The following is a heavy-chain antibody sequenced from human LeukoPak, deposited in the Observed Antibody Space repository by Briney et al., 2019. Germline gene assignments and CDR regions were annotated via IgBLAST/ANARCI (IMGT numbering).Heavy chain of an antibody. V-gene: IGHV1-8*01. CDR2: MNPNSGNT. Sequence: ASVKVSCKASGYTFTSYDINWVRQATGQGLEWMGWMNPNSGNTGYAQKFQGRVTMTKNTSISTAYMELSSLRSEDTAVYYCARVPTMARGGLMDNWLDPWGQGTLVTVSS. CDR3: ARVPTMARGGLMDNWLDP. J-gene: IGHJ5*02. D-gene: IGHD3-10*01. CDR1: GYTFTSYD.